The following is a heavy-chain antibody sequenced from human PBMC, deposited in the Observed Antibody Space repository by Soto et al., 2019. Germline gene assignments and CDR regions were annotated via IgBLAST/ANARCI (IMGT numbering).Heavy chain of an antibody. D-gene: IGHD3-3*01. CDR1: GGTFSSYA. Sequence: QVQLVQSGAEVKKPGSSVKVSCKASGGTFSSYAISWVRQAPGQGLEWMGGIIPIFGTANYAQKFQGRVTITADESTSTAYMELSSLRYEDTAVYYCARAGSDFWSGTRPYDAFDIWGQGTMVTVSS. J-gene: IGHJ3*02. V-gene: IGHV1-69*01. CDR2: IIPIFGTA. CDR3: ARAGSDFWSGTRPYDAFDI.